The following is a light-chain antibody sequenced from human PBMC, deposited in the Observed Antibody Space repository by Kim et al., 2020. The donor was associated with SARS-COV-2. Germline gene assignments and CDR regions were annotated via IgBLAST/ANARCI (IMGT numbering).Light chain of an antibody. CDR2: DVS. J-gene: IGLJ1*01. V-gene: IGLV2-14*03. CDR3: SSYTDSTPYV. Sequence: QSALTQPASVSGSPGQSISISCTGTSRDVGGYNYVSWYQQYPGKAPKLMIYDVSNRPSGVSNRFSGSKSGNTASLTISGLQAEDEADYYCSSYTDSTPYVFGTGTKVTVL. CDR1: SRDVGGYNY.